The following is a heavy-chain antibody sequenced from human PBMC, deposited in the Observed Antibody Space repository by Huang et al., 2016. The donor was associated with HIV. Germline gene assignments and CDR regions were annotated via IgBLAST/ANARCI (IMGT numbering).Heavy chain of an antibody. D-gene: IGHD1-1*01. CDR3: ARLSTTWYFDY. V-gene: IGHV5-51*01. J-gene: IGHJ4*02. CDR1: GYSFTSYW. CDR2: IYPGDSDT. Sequence: EVQLVQSGAEVKKPGESLTISCKGSGYSFTSYWIGWVRQMPGKGLEWMVIIYPGDSDTRYSPSVQGKVTISADKSISTGYLQWSSLKASDTAMYYCARLSTTWYFDYWGQGTLVTVSS.